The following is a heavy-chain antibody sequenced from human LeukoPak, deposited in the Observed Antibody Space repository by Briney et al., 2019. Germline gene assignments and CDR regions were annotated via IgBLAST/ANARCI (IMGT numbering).Heavy chain of an antibody. V-gene: IGHV4-59*08. J-gene: IGHJ5*02. CDR2: VHYSGAT. CDR1: GDSISHYY. CDR3: ARHLYGYGYQSWFDP. D-gene: IGHD5-18*01. Sequence: SETLSLTCTVSGDSISHYYWSWIRQPPGRGLEWIGNVHYSGATNYNPSLKSRVSMSVDTSKNEFSLKLSSVIVADTAVYYCARHLYGYGYQSWFDPWGQGTLVIVSS.